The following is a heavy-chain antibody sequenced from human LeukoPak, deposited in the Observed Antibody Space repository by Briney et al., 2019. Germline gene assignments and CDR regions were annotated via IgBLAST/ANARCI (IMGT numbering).Heavy chain of an antibody. J-gene: IGHJ5*02. V-gene: IGHV3-30*04. Sequence: GGSLRLSCAASGFTFVSYAMHWVRQAPGRGLEWVAIISYDGRDKNYADSVKGRFTISRDNSKNTLYLQMNSLRAEDTAVYYCAKEWWFEPWGQGTLVTVSS. CDR1: GFTFVSYA. CDR3: AKEWWFEP. CDR2: ISYDGRDK.